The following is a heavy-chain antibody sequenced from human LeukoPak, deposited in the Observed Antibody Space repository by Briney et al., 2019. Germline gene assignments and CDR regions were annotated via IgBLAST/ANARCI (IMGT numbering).Heavy chain of an antibody. Sequence: GGSLRLSCAASGFTFSSYSMNWVRQAPGKGLEWVSSISSGSSYIYYADSVKGRFTISRDNAKNSLYLQINSLRAEDTAVYYCARVDYDYGDLFDSWGQGTLVTVSS. D-gene: IGHD4-17*01. CDR2: ISSGSSYI. CDR3: ARVDYDYGDLFDS. J-gene: IGHJ4*02. V-gene: IGHV3-21*01. CDR1: GFTFSSYS.